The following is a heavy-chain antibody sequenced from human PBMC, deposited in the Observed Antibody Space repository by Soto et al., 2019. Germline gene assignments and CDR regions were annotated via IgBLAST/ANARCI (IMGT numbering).Heavy chain of an antibody. V-gene: IGHV1-69*01. CDR1: GGTFSSYA. J-gene: IGHJ6*02. CDR3: ARDGTGTTTGYDYYGMDV. CDR2: IIPIFGTA. D-gene: IGHD1-7*01. Sequence: QVQLVQSGAEVKKPGSSVKVSCKASGGTFSSYAISWVRQAPGQGLEWMGGIIPIFGTANYAQKFQGRVTITADESTSTAYMELSILRSEDTAVYYCARDGTGTTTGYDYYGMDVWGQGTTVTVSS.